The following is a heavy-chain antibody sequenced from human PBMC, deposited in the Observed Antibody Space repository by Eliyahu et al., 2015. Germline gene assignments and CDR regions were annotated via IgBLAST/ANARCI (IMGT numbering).Heavy chain of an antibody. CDR3: AKDFGLAAAGKGWFDP. V-gene: IGHV3-9*01. Sequence: SWNSGSIGYADSVKGRFTISRDNAKNSLYLQMNSLRAEDTALYYCAKDFGLAAAGKGWFDPWGQGTLVTVSS. CDR2: SWNSGSI. J-gene: IGHJ5*02. D-gene: IGHD6-13*01.